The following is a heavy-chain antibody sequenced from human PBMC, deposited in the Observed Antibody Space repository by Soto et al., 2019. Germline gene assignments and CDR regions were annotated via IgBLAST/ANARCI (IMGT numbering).Heavy chain of an antibody. CDR1: GFTFRSFG. CDR2: VSYDGNHK. Sequence: QVQLVESGGGVIQPGTSLSLSCASSGFTFRSFGMYWVRQAPGKGLERVAVVSYDGNHKYYADSVKCRFTVSRDNAKNMLYLQMNSLRGEDTAVYYCAKDVGQQLVLNYGMDVWGQGTTFTVSS. CDR3: AKDVGQQLVLNYGMDV. V-gene: IGHV3-30*18. D-gene: IGHD6-13*01. J-gene: IGHJ6*02.